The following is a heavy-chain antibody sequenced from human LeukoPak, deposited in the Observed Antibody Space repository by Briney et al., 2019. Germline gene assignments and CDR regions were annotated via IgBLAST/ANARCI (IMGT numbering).Heavy chain of an antibody. J-gene: IGHJ4*02. CDR1: GFTFSSYD. D-gene: IGHD1-7*01. CDR3: AKRGTTQTKEFDC. CDR2: ISDNT. V-gene: IGHV3-23*01. Sequence: GGSLRLSCTASGFTFSSYDMGWVRQAPGKGLEWVSSISDNTYYADSVKGRFTISRDNSKNTLYLQMNSLRAEDTAVYYCAKRGTTQTKEFDCWGQGTLVAVSS.